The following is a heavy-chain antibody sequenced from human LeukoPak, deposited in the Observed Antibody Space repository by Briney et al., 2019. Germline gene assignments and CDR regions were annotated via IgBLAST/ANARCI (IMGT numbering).Heavy chain of an antibody. Sequence: ASVKVSCKASGYTFTSYAMNWVRQAPGQGLEWMGWINTNTGNPTYAQGFTGRFAFSLDTSVSTAYLQISSLKAEDTAVYYCARVNYYDSSGYYPFGYYGMDVWGQGTTVTVSS. CDR2: INTNTGNP. J-gene: IGHJ6*02. CDR1: GYTFTSYA. D-gene: IGHD3-22*01. V-gene: IGHV7-4-1*02. CDR3: ARVNYYDSSGYYPFGYYGMDV.